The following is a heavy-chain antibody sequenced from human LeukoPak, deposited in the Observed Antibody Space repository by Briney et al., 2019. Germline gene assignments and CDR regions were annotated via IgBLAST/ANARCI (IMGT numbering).Heavy chain of an antibody. Sequence: PGGSLRLSCAAPGFTFDYYGMSWVRPAPGKGLEWVSGINWNGGSTGYADSVKGRFTISRDNAKNSLYLQMNSLRAEDTALYYCARDRTVTTSLFDYWGQGTLVTVSS. CDR1: GFTFDYYG. CDR2: INWNGGST. CDR3: ARDRTVTTSLFDY. V-gene: IGHV3-20*04. J-gene: IGHJ4*02. D-gene: IGHD4-17*01.